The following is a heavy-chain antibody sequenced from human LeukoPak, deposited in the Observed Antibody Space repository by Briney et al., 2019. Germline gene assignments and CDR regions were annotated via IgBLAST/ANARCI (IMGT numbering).Heavy chain of an antibody. CDR3: ARDGYGYNYMDV. CDR2: IYSGGTT. D-gene: IGHD5-12*01. V-gene: IGHV3-53*01. Sequence: GGSLRLSCAASGFSVSSNFMSWVRQAPGKGLEWVSVIYSGGTTYNADSVRGRFTISRDNSENMLYLQMNSLRAEDTAVYYCARDGYGYNYMDVWGKGTTVTVSS. J-gene: IGHJ6*03. CDR1: GFSVSSNF.